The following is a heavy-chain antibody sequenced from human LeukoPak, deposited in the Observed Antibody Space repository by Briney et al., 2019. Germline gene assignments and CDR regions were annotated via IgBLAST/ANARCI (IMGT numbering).Heavy chain of an antibody. D-gene: IGHD3-3*01. J-gene: IGHJ5*02. Sequence: SQTLSLTCAISGASVSSNSAAWNWIRQSPSRGLEWLGRTYYRSKWFNDYAVAVQSRITINPDTSKNQFSLQLNSVTAEDTAVYYCTRFNSNTKWFDPWGQGTLVTVSS. V-gene: IGHV6-1*01. CDR3: TRFNSNTKWFDP. CDR1: GASVSSNSAA. CDR2: TYYRSKWFN.